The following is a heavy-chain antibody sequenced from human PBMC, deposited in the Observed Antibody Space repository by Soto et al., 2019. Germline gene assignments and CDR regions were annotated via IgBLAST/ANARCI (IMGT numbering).Heavy chain of an antibody. D-gene: IGHD2-8*01. CDR3: VRGGSCTNGVCSVFDY. CDR2: IFHGGST. J-gene: IGHJ4*02. CDR1: GGSFSGYF. V-gene: IGHV4-34*01. Sequence: SETLSLTCAVYGGSFSGYFWSWIRQPPGKGLEWIGEIFHGGSTNYSPSLKSRVTISVDTSKNQFSLKLSSVTAADTAVYFCVRGGSCTNGVCSVFDYWGQGTLVTVSS.